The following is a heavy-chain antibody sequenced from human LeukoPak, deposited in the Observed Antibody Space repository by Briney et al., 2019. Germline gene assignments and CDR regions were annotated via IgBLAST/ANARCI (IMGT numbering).Heavy chain of an antibody. CDR1: GGTFSSYA. V-gene: IGHV1-69*05. CDR3: AVFSGSSYNWFDP. J-gene: IGHJ5*02. D-gene: IGHD3-10*01. Sequence: ASVKVSCKASGGTFSSYAISWVRQAPGQGLEWMGGIIPIFGTANYAQKSQGRVTITTDESTSTAYMELSSLRSEDTAVYYCAVFSGSSYNWFDPWGQGTLVIVSS. CDR2: IIPIFGTA.